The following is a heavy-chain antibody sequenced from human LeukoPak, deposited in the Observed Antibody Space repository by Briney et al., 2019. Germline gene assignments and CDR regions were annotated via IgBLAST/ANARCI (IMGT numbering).Heavy chain of an antibody. V-gene: IGHV3-30*18. CDR3: AKDWYSYSYRIPEW. CDR1: GFTFSSYG. D-gene: IGHD5-18*01. Sequence: GRSLRLSCAASGFTFSSYGMHWVRQAPGKGLEWVAVMSYDGINKFYVDSVKGRFTISKNTLYLQMNSLRTEDTAVYYCAKDWYSYSYRIPEWWGQGTLVTVSS. CDR2: MSYDGINK. J-gene: IGHJ4*02.